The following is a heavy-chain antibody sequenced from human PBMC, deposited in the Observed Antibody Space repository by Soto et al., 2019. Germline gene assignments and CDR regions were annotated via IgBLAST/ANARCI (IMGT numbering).Heavy chain of an antibody. J-gene: IGHJ6*02. CDR3: ARGQQLKTYYYYYGMDV. CDR1: GGSVSSGSYY. CDR2: IHYSGST. D-gene: IGHD6-13*01. Sequence: SETLSLTCTVYGGSVSSGSYYWSWIRQPPGKGLEWIGYIHYSGSTNYNPSLKSRVTISVDTSKNQFSLKLSSVTAADTAVYYCARGQQLKTYYYYYGMDVWGQGTTVTVSS. V-gene: IGHV4-61*01.